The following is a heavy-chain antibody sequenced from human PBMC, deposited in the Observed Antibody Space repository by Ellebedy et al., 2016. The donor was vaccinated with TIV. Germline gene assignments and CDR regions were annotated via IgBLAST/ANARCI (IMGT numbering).Heavy chain of an antibody. CDR2: ISYDGSNK. V-gene: IGHV3-30*12. CDR3: ARDIDYHPLGFDY. D-gene: IGHD3-16*01. J-gene: IGHJ4*02. Sequence: GGSLRLSCAASGFTFSSYSMNWVRQAPGKGLEWVAVISYDGSNKYYADSVKGRFTISRDNAKNSLYLQMNSLRDEDTAVYYCARDIDYHPLGFDYWGQGTLVTVSS. CDR1: GFTFSSYS.